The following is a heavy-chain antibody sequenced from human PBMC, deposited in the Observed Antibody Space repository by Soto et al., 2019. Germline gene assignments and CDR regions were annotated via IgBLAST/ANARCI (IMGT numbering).Heavy chain of an antibody. J-gene: IGHJ4*02. CDR1: GFTFSSYG. CDR3: AKHLSGGWYSCSFDY. CDR2: ISAGGGST. D-gene: IGHD1-26*01. V-gene: IGHV3-23*01. Sequence: EVQLLESGGGLVQPGGSLRLSCAASGFTFSSYGMNWVRQAPGKGLEWVSGISAGGGSTYYADSVKGRFTISRDNSKNTLYLQMISLRAEDTAIYYCAKHLSGGWYSCSFDYWGQGTLVTVSS.